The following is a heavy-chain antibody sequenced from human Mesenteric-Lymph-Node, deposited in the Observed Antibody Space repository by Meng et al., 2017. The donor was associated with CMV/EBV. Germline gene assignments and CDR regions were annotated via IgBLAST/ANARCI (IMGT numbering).Heavy chain of an antibody. CDR1: GFTFSNYG. CDR2: IQYDGISK. Sequence: GESLKISCAASGFTFSNYGLHWVRQAPGKGLEWVSFIQYDGISKYYADSVKGRFTISRDNPKNSLFLQVNSLRTDDTAVYYCVKEDRLKWAEYFDDWGQGTLVTVSS. V-gene: IGHV3-30*02. J-gene: IGHJ4*02. D-gene: IGHD3-3*01. CDR3: VKEDRLKWAEYFDD.